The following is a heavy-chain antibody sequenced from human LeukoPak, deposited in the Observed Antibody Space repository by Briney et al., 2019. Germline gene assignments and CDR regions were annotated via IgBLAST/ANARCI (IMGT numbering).Heavy chain of an antibody. D-gene: IGHD4-17*01. J-gene: IGHJ4*02. V-gene: IGHV1-18*01. CDR2: ISPKNGDT. CDR1: NYNFSDDT. Sequence: ASVKVSCKASNYNFSDDTINLVRQAPGQGLEWMGWISPKNGDTNPAQRFQGRVTMTTETSTTTAYMDLRNLTSDDTAVYFCARGPLYGDYYCDFWGQGTLVTVSS. CDR3: ARGPLYGDYYCDF.